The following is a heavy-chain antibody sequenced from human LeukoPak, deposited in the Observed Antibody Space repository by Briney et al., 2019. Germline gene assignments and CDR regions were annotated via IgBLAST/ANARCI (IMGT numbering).Heavy chain of an antibody. J-gene: IGHJ3*02. CDR3: ARDSHDSVNAFDI. CDR2: ISSSSSSGSDI. Sequence: PGGSLRLSCSASGFALSYYSMNWVRQAPGKGLEWVSSISSSSSSGSDIYYADSVKGRFTISRDNAKNSLYLQMNSLRAEDTAVYYCARDSHDSVNAFDIWGQGTMVTVSS. D-gene: IGHD3-22*01. V-gene: IGHV3-21*01. CDR1: GFALSYYS.